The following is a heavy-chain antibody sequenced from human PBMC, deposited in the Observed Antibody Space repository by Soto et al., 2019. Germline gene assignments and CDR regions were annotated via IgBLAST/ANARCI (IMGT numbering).Heavy chain of an antibody. J-gene: IGHJ4*02. CDR2: IKSKGSGGTT. Sequence: DVQLVESEGGLVKPGESLRLSCAVSGIRFIDAWMNWVRQAPGKGLAWVGRIKSKGSGGTTDYAAPVKGRFTISRDDSTNTVYLQMDSLQIGDTAVYFCVWQSDFIGAWRWGQGTLVTVSS. V-gene: IGHV3-15*07. CDR1: GIRFIDAW. CDR3: VWQSDFIGAWR. D-gene: IGHD1-26*01.